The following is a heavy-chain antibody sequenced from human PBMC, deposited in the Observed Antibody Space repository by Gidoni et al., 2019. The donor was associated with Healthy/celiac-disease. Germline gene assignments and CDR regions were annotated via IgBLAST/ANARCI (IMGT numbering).Heavy chain of an antibody. CDR2: ISSSSSYI. Sequence: RLSCAASGCTFSSYSMNWVRQAPGKGLEWVSSISSSSSYIYYADSVKGRFTISRDNAKNSLYLQMNSLRAEDTAVYYCAREGNMTTVTTFDYWGQGTLVTVSS. CDR1: GCTFSSYS. CDR3: AREGNMTTVTTFDY. J-gene: IGHJ4*02. D-gene: IGHD4-17*01. V-gene: IGHV3-21*01.